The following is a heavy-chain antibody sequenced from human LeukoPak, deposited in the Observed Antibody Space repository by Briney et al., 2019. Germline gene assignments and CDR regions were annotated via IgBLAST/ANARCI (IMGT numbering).Heavy chain of an antibody. CDR3: ARHGPTDYYGSGSYYNAMPFDY. J-gene: IGHJ4*02. CDR1: GSSISSYY. CDR2: IYYSGST. Sequence: SETLSLTCTVSGSSISSYYWSWIRQPPGKGLEWIGYIYYSGSTNYNPSLKSRVTISVDTSKNQFSLKLSSVTAADTAVYYCARHGPTDYYGSGSYYNAMPFDYWGQGTLVTVSS. D-gene: IGHD3-10*01. V-gene: IGHV4-59*08.